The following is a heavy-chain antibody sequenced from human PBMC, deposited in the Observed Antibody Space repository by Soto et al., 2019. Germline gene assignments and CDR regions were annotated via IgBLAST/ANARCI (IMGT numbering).Heavy chain of an antibody. V-gene: IGHV3-21*01. CDR1: GFTFSAYS. Sequence: PGGSLRLSCAASGFTFSAYSMNWVRQAPGKGLEWVSSISSSSSYIYYADSVKGRFTISRDNAKKSLYLQMNSLRAEDTAVYYCARWFGELLNIDYWGQGNLVTVSS. J-gene: IGHJ4*02. CDR2: ISSSSSYI. D-gene: IGHD3-10*01. CDR3: ARWFGELLNIDY.